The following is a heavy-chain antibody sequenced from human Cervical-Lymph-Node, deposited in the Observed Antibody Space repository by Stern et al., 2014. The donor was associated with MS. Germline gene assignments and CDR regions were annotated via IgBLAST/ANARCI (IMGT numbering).Heavy chain of an antibody. CDR2: ISWNGGRV. J-gene: IGHJ4*02. Sequence: EVQLLESGGGLVQPGRSLRLSCAASGFTFDDYGMHWVRQAPGKGLEWVSGISWNGGRVGYADSVKGRFTISRDNAKNSLYLEMNSLRPEDTALYYCAKAPYQQLRGGFDYWGQGTLVSVSS. V-gene: IGHV3-9*01. CDR1: GFTFDDYG. CDR3: AKAPYQQLRGGFDY. D-gene: IGHD5-24*01.